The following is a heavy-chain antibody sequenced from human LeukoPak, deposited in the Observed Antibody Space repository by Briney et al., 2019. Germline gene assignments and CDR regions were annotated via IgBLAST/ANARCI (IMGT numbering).Heavy chain of an antibody. V-gene: IGHV1-8*01. CDR1: GYTFTSYD. Sequence: GASVKVSCKASGYTFTSYDINWVRQATGQGLEWMGWMNPNSGNTGYAQKFQGRVTMTRNTSISTAYMELSSLRAEDTAVYYCAKRGSSGSSYYFDYWGQGTLVTVSS. CDR2: MNPNSGNT. CDR3: AKRGSSGSSYYFDY. D-gene: IGHD3-22*01. J-gene: IGHJ4*02.